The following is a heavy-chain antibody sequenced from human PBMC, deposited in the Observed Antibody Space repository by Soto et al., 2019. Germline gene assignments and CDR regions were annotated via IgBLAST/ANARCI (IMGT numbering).Heavy chain of an antibody. J-gene: IGHJ4*02. Sequence: PGGSLRLSCAASGFTFSSYSMNWVRQAPGKGLEWVSYISSSSSTIYYADSVKGRFTISRDNAKNSLYLQMNSLRAEDTAVYYCARESPFGVTPYYFDYWGQGTLVTVSS. CDR2: ISSSSSTI. V-gene: IGHV3-48*01. CDR1: GFTFSSYS. D-gene: IGHD3-3*01. CDR3: ARESPFGVTPYYFDY.